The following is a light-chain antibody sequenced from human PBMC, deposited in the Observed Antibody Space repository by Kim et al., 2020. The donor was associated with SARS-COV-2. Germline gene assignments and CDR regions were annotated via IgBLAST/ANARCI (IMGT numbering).Light chain of an antibody. V-gene: IGLV3-1*01. CDR1: QLGYKY. CDR3: QAWDSSTYV. Sequence: VSPGQPASITCSGDQLGYKYACWYQQKPGQSPVLVIYQDSKRPSGIPERFSGSNSGNTATLTISGTQAMDEADYYCQAWDSSTYVFGTGTKVTVL. J-gene: IGLJ1*01. CDR2: QDS.